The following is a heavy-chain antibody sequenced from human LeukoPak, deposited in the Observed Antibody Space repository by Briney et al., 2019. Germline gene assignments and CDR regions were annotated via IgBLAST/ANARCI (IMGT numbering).Heavy chain of an antibody. D-gene: IGHD6-19*01. CDR1: GGSISSYY. J-gene: IGHJ4*02. CDR2: IYTSGST. V-gene: IGHV4-4*07. CDR3: TRDLDTSGWCNFDY. Sequence: SSETLSLTCTVSGGSISSYYWSWIRQPAGKGLEWIGRIYTSGSTNYNPSLKSRDTMSVDTSKNQFSLKLSSVTAADTAMYYCTRDLDTSGWCNFDYWGQGTLVTVSS.